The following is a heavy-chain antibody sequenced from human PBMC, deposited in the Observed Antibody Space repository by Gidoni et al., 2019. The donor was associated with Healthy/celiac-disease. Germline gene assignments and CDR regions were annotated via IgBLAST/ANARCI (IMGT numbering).Heavy chain of an antibody. CDR3: ARDGRPYYDFWSGYFGGDY. V-gene: IGHV3-11*06. J-gene: IGHJ4*02. D-gene: IGHD3-3*01. Sequence: RFTISRDNAKNSLYLQMNSLRAEDTAVYYCARDGRPYYDFWSGYFGGDYWGQGTLVTVSS.